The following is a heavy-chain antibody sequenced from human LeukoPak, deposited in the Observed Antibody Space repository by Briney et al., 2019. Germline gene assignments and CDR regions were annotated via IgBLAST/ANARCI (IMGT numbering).Heavy chain of an antibody. V-gene: IGHV4-4*07. J-gene: IGHJ2*01. D-gene: IGHD5-24*01. CDR2: ILASGST. Sequence: SSETLSLTCTVSSGSISSYYWNWVRQPAGKGLEWIGRILASGSTNYNPFLKSRVTMSVDTSKNQFSLKLSSVTAADTAVYYCARDLRDGYANWYFDLWGRGTLVTVSS. CDR1: SGSISSYY. CDR3: ARDLRDGYANWYFDL.